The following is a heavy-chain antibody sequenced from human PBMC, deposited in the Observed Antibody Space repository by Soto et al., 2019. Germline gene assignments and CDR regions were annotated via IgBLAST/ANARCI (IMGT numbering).Heavy chain of an antibody. CDR2: SHQSGNT. Sequence: QVQLQESGPGLVKPSGTLSLTCAVSGVSISSHDWWTWVRQPPGKGLEWIGESHQSGNTNYNSSLESRVTISVDQSKNQFSLNLSSVTVAATAVYYCPTRATSRFYWGQGTLVTVSS. J-gene: IGHJ4*02. V-gene: IGHV4-4*02. CDR1: GVSISSHDW. CDR3: PTRATSRFY. D-gene: IGHD2-2*01.